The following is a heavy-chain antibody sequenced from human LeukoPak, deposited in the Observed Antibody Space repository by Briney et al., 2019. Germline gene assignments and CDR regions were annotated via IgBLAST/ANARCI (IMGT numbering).Heavy chain of an antibody. CDR2: IYTSGST. Sequence: PSETLSLTCTVSGGSISSGSYYWSWIRQPAGKGLEWIGRIYTSGSTNYNPSLKSRVTISVDTSKNQFSLKLSSVTAADTAVYYCARVGVYCSSTSCSYDAFDIWGQGTMVTVSS. CDR3: ARVGVYCSSTSCSYDAFDI. J-gene: IGHJ3*02. V-gene: IGHV4-61*02. CDR1: GGSISSGSYY. D-gene: IGHD2-2*01.